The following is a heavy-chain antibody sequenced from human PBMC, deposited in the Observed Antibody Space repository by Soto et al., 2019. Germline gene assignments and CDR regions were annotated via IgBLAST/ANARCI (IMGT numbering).Heavy chain of an antibody. D-gene: IGHD4-17*01. CDR1: GFSLTTSGVG. CDR3: AHRHYGDEFDY. V-gene: IGHV2-5*02. Sequence: QITLRESGPSLVKPTQTLTLTCTFSGFSLTTSGVGVGWIRQPPGKAMEWLALIFWDGDERYSPSLKRRPTISEDTSKNQVALTMTNMDPVDTGTYYWAHRHYGDEFDYWGQGTLVTVSS. J-gene: IGHJ4*02. CDR2: IFWDGDE.